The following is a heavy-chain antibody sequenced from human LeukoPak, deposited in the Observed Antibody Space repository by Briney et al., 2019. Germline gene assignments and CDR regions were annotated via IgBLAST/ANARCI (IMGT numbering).Heavy chain of an antibody. D-gene: IGHD3-3*01. CDR2: MNPNSGNT. V-gene: IGHV1-8*01. CDR1: GYTFTSYD. CDR3: ARERGSYDFWSGYRYWYFDL. Sequence: ASVKVSCKASGYTFTSYDINWVRQATGQGLEWMGWMNPNSGNTGYAQKFQGRVTMTRNTYISTAYMELSSLRSEDTAVYYCARERGSYDFWSGYRYWYFDLWGRGTLVTVSS. J-gene: IGHJ2*01.